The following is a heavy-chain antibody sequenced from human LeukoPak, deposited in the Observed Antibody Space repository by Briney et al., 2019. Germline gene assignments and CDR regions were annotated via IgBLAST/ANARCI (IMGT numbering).Heavy chain of an antibody. J-gene: IGHJ5*02. CDR3: ARDFRYGSGPKSWFDP. V-gene: IGHV1-18*01. CDR1: GYTFTSYG. D-gene: IGHD2-15*01. CDR2: ISAYNGNT. Sequence: GASVKVSCKASGYTFTSYGISWVRQAPGQGLEWMGWISAYNGNTNYAQKLQGRVTVTTDTSTSTAYRELRSLRSDDTAVYYCARDFRYGSGPKSWFDPLGQGTLVTVSS.